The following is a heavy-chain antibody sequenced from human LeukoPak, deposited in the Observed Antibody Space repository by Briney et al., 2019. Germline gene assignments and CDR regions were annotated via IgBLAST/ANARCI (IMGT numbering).Heavy chain of an antibody. D-gene: IGHD2-2*01. V-gene: IGHV4-59*01. J-gene: IGHJ4*02. CDR1: GGSISSYY. CDR2: IYYSGST. Sequence: SETLSLTCTVSGGSISSYYWSWIRQPPGKGLEWIGYIYYSGSTKYNPSLKSRVTISVDTSKNQFSLRLSSVTAADTAVYYCARYHCSGTSCLNFDYRGQGTLVTVSS. CDR3: ARYHCSGTSCLNFDY.